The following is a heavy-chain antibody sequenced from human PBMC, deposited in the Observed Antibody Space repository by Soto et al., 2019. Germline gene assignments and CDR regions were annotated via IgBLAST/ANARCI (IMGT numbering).Heavy chain of an antibody. CDR1: GGSISSYY. D-gene: IGHD2-8*01. CDR2: IYYSGST. V-gene: IGHV4-59*01. Sequence: SETLSLTCTVSGGSISSYYWSWIRQPPGKGLEWIGYIYYSGSTNYNPSLKSRVTISLDTSKNQFSLKLSSVTAADTAVYYCARELPNGSLDYWGQGTLVTVSS. CDR3: ARELPNGSLDY. J-gene: IGHJ4*02.